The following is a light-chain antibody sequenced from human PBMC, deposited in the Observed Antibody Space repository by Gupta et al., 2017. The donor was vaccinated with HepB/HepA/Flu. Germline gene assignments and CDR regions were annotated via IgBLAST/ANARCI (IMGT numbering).Light chain of an antibody. CDR3: QQYYSNSPLT. Sequence: EIVTTHSTDSLAVSLGETTTINCKSSQSVLDSSNNKNYLAWYQQQIGRPPKLLIYCASTRESGVLDRLISSRSGTDFILTIISRQDEDVAVYYCQQYYSNSPLTFGGGTKVEIK. J-gene: IGKJ4*01. V-gene: IGKV4-1*01. CDR2: CAS. CDR1: QSVLDSSNNKNY.